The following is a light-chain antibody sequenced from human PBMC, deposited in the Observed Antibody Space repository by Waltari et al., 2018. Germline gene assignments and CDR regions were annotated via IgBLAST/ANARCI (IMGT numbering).Light chain of an antibody. J-gene: IGKJ1*01. V-gene: IGKV1-NL1*01. CDR2: AAS. CDR1: QGISNS. CDR3: QQYYFTSLT. Sequence: DLQMTQSPSSLSASVGYRVQITCRASQGISNSLAWYQQKPGKAPNLLLYAASRLESGVPSRFSGSGSGTDYTLTINSLQPEDFATYFCQQYYFTSLTFGQGTKVEIK.